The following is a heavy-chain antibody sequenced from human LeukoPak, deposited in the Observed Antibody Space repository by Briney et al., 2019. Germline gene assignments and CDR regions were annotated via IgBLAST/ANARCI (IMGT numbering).Heavy chain of an antibody. CDR3: ARGLAAAGTRGRYFDY. CDR2: INSSSSYI. CDR1: GFTFNSYS. D-gene: IGHD6-13*01. J-gene: IGHJ4*02. V-gene: IGHV3-21*01. Sequence: GGALRLSCAASGFTFNSYSMNWVRQAPGKGLEWVSSINSSSSYIYYADSVKGRFTISRDNAKNSLYLQMNSLRAEDTAVYYCARGLAAAGTRGRYFDYWGQGTLVTVSS.